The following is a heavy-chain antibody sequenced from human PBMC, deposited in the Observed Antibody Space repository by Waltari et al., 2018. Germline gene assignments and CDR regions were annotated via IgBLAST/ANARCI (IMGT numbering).Heavy chain of an antibody. J-gene: IGHJ4*02. CDR1: GGSISSSSYY. CDR2: SYYSGST. D-gene: IGHD6-19*01. V-gene: IGHV4-39*01. CDR3: AGQYSSGWYFDY. Sequence: QLQLQESGPGLVKPSETLSLTCTVSGGSISSSSYYWGWIRQPPGKGLEWIGISYYSGSTYYKPSLKSRVTISVDTSKNQFSLKLSSVTAADTAVYYCAGQYSSGWYFDYWGQGTLVTVSS.